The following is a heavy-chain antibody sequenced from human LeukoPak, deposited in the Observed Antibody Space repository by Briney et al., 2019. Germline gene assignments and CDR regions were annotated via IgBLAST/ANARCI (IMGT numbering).Heavy chain of an antibody. CDR2: IYYSGST. D-gene: IGHD3-22*01. V-gene: IGHV4-39*01. Sequence: PSETLSLTCTVSGGSISSSSYYWGWIRQPPGQGLEWIGSIYYSGSTYYNPSLKSRVTISVDTSKNQFSLKLSSVTAADTAVYYCARSYDSSRPVGYWGQGTLVTVSS. CDR3: ARSYDSSRPVGY. CDR1: GGSISSSSYY. J-gene: IGHJ4*02.